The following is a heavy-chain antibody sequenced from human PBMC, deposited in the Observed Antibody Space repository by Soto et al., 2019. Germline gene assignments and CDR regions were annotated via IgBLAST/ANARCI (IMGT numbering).Heavy chain of an antibody. CDR2: INHSGRT. CDR1: GGSISSYY. V-gene: IGHV4-34*01. CDR3: ARGLMGLIVIDY. Sequence: SETLSLTCTVSGGSISSYYWSWIRQSPGKGLEWIGEINHSGRTNYNPSLKSRVIISVDTSKNQFSLKLSSVTAADTAVYHCARGLMGLIVIDYWGQGTLVTVSS. J-gene: IGHJ4*02. D-gene: IGHD2-8*01.